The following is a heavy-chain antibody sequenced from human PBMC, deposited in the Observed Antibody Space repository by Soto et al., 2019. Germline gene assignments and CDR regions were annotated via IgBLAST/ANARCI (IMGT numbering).Heavy chain of an antibody. Sequence: GGSLRLSCAASGFTFNMFIINWVRQSPGKGLEWVSYISSDGTYINYADSVKGRFTISRDNGDNSLYLQMNSLRAEDTAVYFCARDRAWTRFGMDVWGQGTTVTVSS. J-gene: IGHJ6*02. CDR3: ARDRAWTRFGMDV. CDR1: GFTFNMFI. CDR2: ISSDGTYI. D-gene: IGHD5-12*01. V-gene: IGHV3-21*01.